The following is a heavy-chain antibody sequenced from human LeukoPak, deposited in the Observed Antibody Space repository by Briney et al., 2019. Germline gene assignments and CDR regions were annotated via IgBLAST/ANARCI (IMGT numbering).Heavy chain of an antibody. D-gene: IGHD6-19*01. J-gene: IGHJ4*02. CDR1: GDSVSSNSAA. CDR3: ARTSGHIDY. CDR2: TYYRYKWYN. Sequence: SQTLSLTCAISGDSVSSNSAAWHWITQSPSRGLEWLGRTYYRYKWYNNYALSVKSRITNNPDTSKNQFSLQLNPVTPEDTAVYYCARTSGHIDYWGQGTLVTVSS. V-gene: IGHV6-1*01.